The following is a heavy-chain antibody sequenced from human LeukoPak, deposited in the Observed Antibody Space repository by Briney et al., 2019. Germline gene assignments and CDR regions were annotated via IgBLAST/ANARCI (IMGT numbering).Heavy chain of an antibody. J-gene: IGHJ4*02. CDR3: ARAPRRSGGSCYYVDY. CDR1: GFTFSDHY. CDR2: ISSSGSTI. D-gene: IGHD2-15*01. V-gene: IGHV3-11*01. Sequence: GGSLRLSCAASGFTFSDHYMSWIRQAPGKGLEWVSYISSSGSTIYYADSVKGRFTISRDNAKNSLYLQMNSLRAEDTAVYYCARAPRRSGGSCYYVDYWGQGTLVTVSS.